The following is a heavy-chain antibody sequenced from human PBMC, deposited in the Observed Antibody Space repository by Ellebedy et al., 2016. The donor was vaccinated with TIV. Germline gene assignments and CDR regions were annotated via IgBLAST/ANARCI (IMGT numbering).Heavy chain of an antibody. CDR3: ARDPTPWGWPQFDS. V-gene: IGHV7-4-1*02. CDR1: GYTFTTYA. CDR2: LNTNTGNP. Sequence: AASVKVSCKASGYTFTTYAMNWVRQAPGQGLEWMGWLNTNTGNPTYAQGFTGRYVFSLDTSVSTAYLQITSLKHEDTAVYYCARDPTPWGWPQFDSWGQGTLVTVSS. D-gene: IGHD3-16*01. J-gene: IGHJ4*02.